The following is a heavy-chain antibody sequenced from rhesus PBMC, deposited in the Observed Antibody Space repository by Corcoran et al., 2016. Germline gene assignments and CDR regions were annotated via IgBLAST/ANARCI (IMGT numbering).Heavy chain of an antibody. J-gene: IGHJ4*01. CDR3: AKDEDYGNLLY. CDR1: GFTFSSYG. CDR2: INSGVGST. D-gene: IGHD4-35*01. Sequence: EVQLVETGGGLVQPGGSLKLSCAASGFTFSSYGMSWVRQAPGKGLEWVSSINSGVGSTYYADSVKGRFTISRDNSKNTLSLQMNSLRAEDTAVYYCAKDEDYGNLLYWGQGVLVTVSS. V-gene: IGHV3S5*01.